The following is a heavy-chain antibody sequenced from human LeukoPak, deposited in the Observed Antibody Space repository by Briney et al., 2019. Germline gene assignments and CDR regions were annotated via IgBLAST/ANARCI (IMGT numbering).Heavy chain of an antibody. Sequence: GGSLRLSCAASGFTFSTYEMNWVRQAPGKGLEWVSYVSSRGDTIYYADSVKGRFTISRDNAKNSLYLQMNSLRAEDTAAYYCARSSGWYTGFDYWGQGTLVTVSS. CDR2: VSSRGDTI. CDR3: ARSSGWYTGFDY. V-gene: IGHV3-48*03. D-gene: IGHD6-19*01. J-gene: IGHJ4*02. CDR1: GFTFSTYE.